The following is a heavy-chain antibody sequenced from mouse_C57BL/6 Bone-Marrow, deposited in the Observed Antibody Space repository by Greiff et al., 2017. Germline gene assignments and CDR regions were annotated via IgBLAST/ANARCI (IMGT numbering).Heavy chain of an antibody. D-gene: IGHD2-5*01. J-gene: IGHJ2*01. Sequence: QVQLKESGPELVKPGASVKISCKASGYAFSSSWMNWVKQRPGKGLEWIGRIYPGDGDTNYTGKFKGKATLTADTSSSKAYMQLRSLTSEDSAVYYCAGSNYEGDYWGQGTTLTVSS. CDR3: AGSNYEGDY. CDR2: IYPGDGDT. CDR1: GYAFSSSW. V-gene: IGHV1-82*01.